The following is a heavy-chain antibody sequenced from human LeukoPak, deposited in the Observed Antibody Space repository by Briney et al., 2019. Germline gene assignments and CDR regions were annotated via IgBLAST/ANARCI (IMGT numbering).Heavy chain of an antibody. CDR2: IIPIFGTA. V-gene: IGHV1-69*13. D-gene: IGHD6-13*01. CDR1: GGTLSSYA. CDR3: ARDLHSSSWDAEVC. Sequence: SVKLSCKASGGTLSSYAISWVRQAPGPGLEWMGGIIPIFGTANYAQKFQGRVTITADESTNTAYMELSSLRSEDTAVYYCARDLHSSSWDAEVCWGQGTLVTVSS. J-gene: IGHJ4*02.